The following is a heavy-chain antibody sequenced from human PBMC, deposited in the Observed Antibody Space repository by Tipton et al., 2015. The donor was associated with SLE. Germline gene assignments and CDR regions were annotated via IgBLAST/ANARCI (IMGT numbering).Heavy chain of an antibody. CDR1: GGSISSYY. Sequence: LSLTCTVSGGSISSYYWSWIRQPPGKGLEWIGYIYYSGSTNYNPSLKSRVTISVDTSKNQFSLKLSSVTAADTAMYYCARENNWFDPWGQGTLVTVSS. V-gene: IGHV4-59*01. J-gene: IGHJ5*02. CDR3: ARENNWFDP. CDR2: IYYSGST.